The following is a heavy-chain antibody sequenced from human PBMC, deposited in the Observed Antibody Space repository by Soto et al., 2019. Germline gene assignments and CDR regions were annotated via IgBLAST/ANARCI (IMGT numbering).Heavy chain of an antibody. CDR3: ARDLGAFNYGSAYFDY. Sequence: GGSLRLSCAPSGFTFSTYGMHWVRQAPGKGLEWVAVIWYDGSNQYYADPVKGRFTISRDNSKNMLYLQMNSLRAEDTAVYYCARDLGAFNYGSAYFDYWGQGTPVTVSS. J-gene: IGHJ4*02. CDR2: IWYDGSNQ. V-gene: IGHV3-33*01. D-gene: IGHD3-10*01. CDR1: GFTFSTYG.